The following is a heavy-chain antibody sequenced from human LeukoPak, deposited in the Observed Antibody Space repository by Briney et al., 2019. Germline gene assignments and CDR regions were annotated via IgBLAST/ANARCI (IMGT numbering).Heavy chain of an antibody. Sequence: GSLRLSCTVSGFTVSSNSMSWVRQAPGKGLEWVSFIYSDNTHYSDSVKGRFTISRDNAKNSLYLQMNSLRAEDTAVYYCAELGITMIGGVWGKGTTVTISS. CDR3: AELGITMIGGV. CDR1: GFTVSSNS. CDR2: IYSDNT. D-gene: IGHD3-10*02. V-gene: IGHV3-53*01. J-gene: IGHJ6*04.